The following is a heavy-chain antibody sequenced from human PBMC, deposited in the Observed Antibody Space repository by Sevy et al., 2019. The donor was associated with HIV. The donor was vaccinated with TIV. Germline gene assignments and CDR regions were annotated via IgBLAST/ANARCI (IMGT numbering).Heavy chain of an antibody. D-gene: IGHD3-3*01. CDR2: ISYDGSNK. CDR1: GFTFSSYG. Sequence: GGSLRLSCAASGFTFSSYGMHWVRQAPGKGLEWVAVISYDGSNKYYADSVKGRFTISRDNSKNTLYLQMNSLRAEDTVVYYCANRATGYDFWSGYYNLAVGTHDAFDIWGQGTMVTVSS. J-gene: IGHJ3*02. V-gene: IGHV3-30*18. CDR3: ANRATGYDFWSGYYNLAVGTHDAFDI.